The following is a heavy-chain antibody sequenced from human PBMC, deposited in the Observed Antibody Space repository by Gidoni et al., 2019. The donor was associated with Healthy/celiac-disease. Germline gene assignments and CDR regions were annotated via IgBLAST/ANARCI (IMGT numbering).Heavy chain of an antibody. D-gene: IGHD3-3*01. CDR3: AHKEGVVRSWYFDL. V-gene: IGHV2-5*01. CDR2: IYWNDDK. J-gene: IGHJ2*01. CDR1: GFSLSTSGVG. Sequence: QITLKESGPTLVKPTQTLTLTCTFSGFSLSTSGVGVGWIRQPPGKAREWLALIYWNDDKRYSPSLKSRLTITKDTSKNQVVLTMTNMDPVDTATYYCAHKEGVVRSWYFDLWGRGTLVTVSS.